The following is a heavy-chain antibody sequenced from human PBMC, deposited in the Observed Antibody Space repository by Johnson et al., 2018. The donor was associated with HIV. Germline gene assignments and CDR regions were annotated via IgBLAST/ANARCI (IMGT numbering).Heavy chain of an antibody. CDR1: GFTFGDYV. CDR2: IRSKVYGGTT. D-gene: IGHD3-22*01. V-gene: IGHV3-49*04. Sequence: VQLVESGGGLVQPGRSLRLSCTGSGFTFGDYVLTWVRQAPGKGLEWVGFIRSKVYGGTTEYAASVKGRFTISRDDSETIAYLHMNSLKTEDTAVYYCTRSRMYYYDSSGYYPGDAFDIWGQGTMVTVSS. CDR3: TRSRMYYYDSSGYYPGDAFDI. J-gene: IGHJ3*02.